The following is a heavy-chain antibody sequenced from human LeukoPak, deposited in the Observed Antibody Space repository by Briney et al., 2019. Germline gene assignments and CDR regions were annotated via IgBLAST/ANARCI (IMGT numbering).Heavy chain of an antibody. J-gene: IGHJ4*02. D-gene: IGHD1-26*01. V-gene: IGHV1-69*13. CDR2: IIPIFGTA. CDR1: GGTFSSYA. CDR3: ARGWKLTLPIDY. Sequence: SVKVSCKASGGTFSSYAISWVRQAPGQGLEWMGGIIPIFGTANYAQKFQGRVTITADESTSTAYMELSSLRSEDTAVYYCARGWKLTLPIDYWGQGTLVTVSS.